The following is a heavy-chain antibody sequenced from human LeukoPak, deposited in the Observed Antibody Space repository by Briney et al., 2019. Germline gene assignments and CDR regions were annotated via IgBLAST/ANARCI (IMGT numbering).Heavy chain of an antibody. CDR2: TYHSGSA. V-gene: IGHV4-30-4*01. Sequence: SETLSLTCDVSGDSISSGDYFWSWIRQPPGKGLEWIGYTYHSGSAYYNPSFKSRVTISVDTSKNQFSLVVSSMTAADTAVYYCAREVNVVTPSSDAFDMWGQGTMVTVSS. CDR3: AREVNVVTPSSDAFDM. D-gene: IGHD2-21*02. J-gene: IGHJ3*02. CDR1: GDSISSGDYF.